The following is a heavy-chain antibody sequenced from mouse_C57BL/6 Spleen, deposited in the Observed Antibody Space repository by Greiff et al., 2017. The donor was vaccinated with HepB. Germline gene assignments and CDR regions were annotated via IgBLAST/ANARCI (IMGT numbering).Heavy chain of an antibody. D-gene: IGHD6-1*01. V-gene: IGHV5-6*01. Sequence: VQLKESGGDLVKPGGSLKLSCAASGFTFSSYGMSWVRQTPDKRLEWVATISSGGSYTYYPDSVKGRFTISRDNAKNTLYLQMSSLKSEDTAMYYCCRGGYYYAMDYWGQGTSVTVSS. CDR1: GFTFSSYG. J-gene: IGHJ4*01. CDR2: ISSGGSYT. CDR3: CRGGYYYAMDY.